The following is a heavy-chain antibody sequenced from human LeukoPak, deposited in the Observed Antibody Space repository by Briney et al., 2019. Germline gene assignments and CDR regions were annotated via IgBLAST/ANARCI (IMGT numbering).Heavy chain of an antibody. J-gene: IGHJ3*02. CDR3: AREGDSSGYYYFDAFDI. CDR1: GGSIISYQ. D-gene: IGHD3-22*01. V-gene: IGHV4-59*12. Sequence: SETLSLTCTVSGGSIISYQWNWIRQPPGKGLEWSGIIYYSGSTYYNPSLKSRVTMSVDTSKNQFSLKLSSVTAADTAVYYCAREGDSSGYYYFDAFDIWCQGTMVTVSS. CDR2: IYYSGST.